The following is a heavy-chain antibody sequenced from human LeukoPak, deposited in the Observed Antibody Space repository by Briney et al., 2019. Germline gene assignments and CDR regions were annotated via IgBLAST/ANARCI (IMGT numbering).Heavy chain of an antibody. J-gene: IGHJ4*02. CDR2: INQDGSEK. CDR3: ARVGGGDGSGWSTTDY. Sequence: GGSLRLSCVASGFTFSSYWMSWVRQAPGKGLEWVANINQDGSEKYDVDSAKGRFTITRDNAKNSLYLQMNSLRVEDTAMYYCARVGGGDGSGWSTTDYWGQGTLVTISS. CDR1: GFTFSSYW. V-gene: IGHV3-7*01. D-gene: IGHD6-19*01.